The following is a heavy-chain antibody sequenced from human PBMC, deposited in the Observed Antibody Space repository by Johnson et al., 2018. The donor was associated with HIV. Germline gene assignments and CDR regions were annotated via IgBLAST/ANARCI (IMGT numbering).Heavy chain of an antibody. CDR2: ISGSGGST. J-gene: IGHJ3*01. V-gene: IGHV3-23*04. CDR3: AKDKFMFLDNPVDAFDV. D-gene: IGHD3/OR15-3a*01. CDR1: GFTFSSYA. Sequence: VQLVESGGGLVQPGGSLRLSCAASGFTFSSYAMSWVRQAPGKGLEWVSAISGSGGSTYYADSVKGLSAISRDNSNNTLYLHMNRLRPDDTGVYYCAKDKFMFLDNPVDAFDVWGQGTMVTFSS.